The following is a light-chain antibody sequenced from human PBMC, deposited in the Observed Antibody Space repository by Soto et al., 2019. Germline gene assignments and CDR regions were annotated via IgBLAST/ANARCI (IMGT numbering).Light chain of an antibody. J-gene: IGLJ2*01. CDR3: CSYARTVI. CDR2: EVS. Sequence: QSALTQPASVSGSPGQSITISCTGTSIDIGNYNLVSWYQQHPGKAPKIMIYEVSKRPSGVSNRFSGSKSGNTASLTISGLQAEDEADYYCCSYARTVIFGGGTKLTVL. CDR1: SIDIGNYNL. V-gene: IGLV2-23*02.